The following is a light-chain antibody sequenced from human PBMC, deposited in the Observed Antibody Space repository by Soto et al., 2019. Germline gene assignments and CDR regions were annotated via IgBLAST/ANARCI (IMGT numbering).Light chain of an antibody. CDR1: SSNIGSNT. V-gene: IGLV1-44*01. CDR3: AAWDDSLNGAV. CDR2: SNN. Sequence: QPVLTQPPSASGTPGQRVTISCSGSSSNIGSNTVNWYQQLPGTAPKLLIYSNNQRPSGVPDRFSGSKSGPSASLAISGLQSEDEADYYCAAWDDSLNGAVFGGGTQLTVL. J-gene: IGLJ2*01.